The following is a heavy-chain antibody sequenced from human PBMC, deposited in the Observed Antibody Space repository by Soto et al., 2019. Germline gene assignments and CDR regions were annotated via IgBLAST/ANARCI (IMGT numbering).Heavy chain of an antibody. D-gene: IGHD6-13*01. CDR1: GGSISSPNFY. CDR2: IYYNGTT. J-gene: IGHJ5*02. Sequence: PSETLSLTCTVSGGSISSPNFYWSWIRQHPGKGLEWIGHIYYNGTTYYNPTLKSRVSISVDTSKNQFSLKLSSVTAADTAVYYCARALSWGYNWFDPWGQGTLVTVSS. V-gene: IGHV4-31*03. CDR3: ARALSWGYNWFDP.